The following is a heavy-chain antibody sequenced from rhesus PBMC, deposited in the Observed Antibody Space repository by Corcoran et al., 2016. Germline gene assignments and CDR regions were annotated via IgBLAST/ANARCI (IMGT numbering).Heavy chain of an antibody. CDR3: ARGNYVNGLDS. V-gene: IGHV4-93*01. D-gene: IGHD4-17*01. Sequence: QVQLQETGPTVVKPSETLSLTCAVSGGSIRSGNWWTWIRQSPGKGLEWIGGIYGSGGSTEYNPSLESRVTLSKDTSKNQFSLGLRAVTAADSAIFYCARGNYVNGLDSWGQWVVVTVSS. CDR2: IYGSGGST. J-gene: IGHJ6*01. CDR1: GGSIRSGNW.